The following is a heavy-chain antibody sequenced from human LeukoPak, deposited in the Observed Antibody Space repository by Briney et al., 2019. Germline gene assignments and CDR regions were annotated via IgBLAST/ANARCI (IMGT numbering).Heavy chain of an antibody. V-gene: IGHV3-7*01. CDR1: GFIFSDYW. Sequence: GGSLRLSCAASGFIFSDYWMTWVRQAPGKGLEWVANIRQDGSDKYYVDSVKGRFTISRDNAKNSLFLQMNSLRAEDTAVYYCAKDEEEDSSSSYWGQGTLVTVSS. J-gene: IGHJ4*02. D-gene: IGHD6-6*01. CDR3: AKDEEEDSSSSY. CDR2: IRQDGSDK.